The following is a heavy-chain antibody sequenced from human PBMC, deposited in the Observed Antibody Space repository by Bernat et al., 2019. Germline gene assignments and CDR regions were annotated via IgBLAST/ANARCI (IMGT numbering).Heavy chain of an antibody. J-gene: IGHJ6*03. CDR1: EFTFSSYA. CDR2: ISGSGGTT. Sequence: EVHLVESGGGLVQPGGSLRLSCAASEFTFSSYAMSWVRQAPGKGLEWVSGISGSGGTTEYADSVKGRFTISRDNSKNTLYLQMNSLRAEDTAVYYCARGTSTSAPYMDVWGKGTTVTVSS. CDR3: ARGTSTSAPYMDV. V-gene: IGHV3-23*04.